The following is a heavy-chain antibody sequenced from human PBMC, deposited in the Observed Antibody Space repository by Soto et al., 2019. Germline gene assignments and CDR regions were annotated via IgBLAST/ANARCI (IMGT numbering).Heavy chain of an antibody. CDR2: ISGSGGST. CDR1: GFTFSSYA. V-gene: IGHV3-23*01. Sequence: GGSLRLSCAASGFTFSSYAMSWVRQAPGKGLEWVSAISGSGGSTYYADSVKGRFTISRDNSKNRLYLQMNSLRAEDTAVYYCAKGEGRVSWFGRIDYWGQGTLVTVSS. J-gene: IGHJ4*02. CDR3: AKGEGRVSWFGRIDY. D-gene: IGHD3-10*01.